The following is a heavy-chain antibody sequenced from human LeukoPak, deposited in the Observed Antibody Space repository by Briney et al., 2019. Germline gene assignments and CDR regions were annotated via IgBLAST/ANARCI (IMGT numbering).Heavy chain of an antibody. CDR3: AKDQGECTASTCYLHYFGY. J-gene: IGHJ4*02. D-gene: IGHD2-15*01. CDR1: GFIFSSYG. V-gene: IGHV3-30*02. CDR2: IRFEESAT. Sequence: GGSLRLSRAASGFIFSSYGMHWVRQAAGKGLEWVSFIRFEESATVYADSVKGRFTISRDNSKNTVYMQMTSLRVEDTGLYYCAKDQGECTASTCYLHYFGYWREGSLVTVSS.